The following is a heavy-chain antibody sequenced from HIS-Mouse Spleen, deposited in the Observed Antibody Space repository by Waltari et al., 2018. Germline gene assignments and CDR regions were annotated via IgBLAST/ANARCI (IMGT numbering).Heavy chain of an antibody. Sequence: QLQLQESGPGLVTPSETLSLTCPVSGGSISRSSYYWGWIRQPPGTGLEWIGSIYYSGSTYYNPSLKSRVTISVDTSKNQFSLKLSSVTAADTAVYYCAREIPYSSSWYDWYFDLWGRGTLVTVSS. CDR3: AREIPYSSSWYDWYFDL. V-gene: IGHV4-39*07. J-gene: IGHJ2*01. CDR1: GGSISRSSYY. D-gene: IGHD6-13*01. CDR2: IYYSGST.